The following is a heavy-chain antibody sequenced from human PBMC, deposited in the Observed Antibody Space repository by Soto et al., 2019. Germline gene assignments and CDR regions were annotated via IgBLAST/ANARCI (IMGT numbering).Heavy chain of an antibody. CDR2: IIPIFGTA. CDR1: GGTFSSYA. Sequence: TVKVSCKASGGTFSSYAISWVRQAPGQGLEWMGGIIPIFGTANYAQKFQGRVTITADKSTSTAYMELSSLRSEDTAVYYCARSGRTSYDSSGYPNWFDPWGQGTLVTVSS. D-gene: IGHD3-22*01. J-gene: IGHJ5*02. CDR3: ARSGRTSYDSSGYPNWFDP. V-gene: IGHV1-69*06.